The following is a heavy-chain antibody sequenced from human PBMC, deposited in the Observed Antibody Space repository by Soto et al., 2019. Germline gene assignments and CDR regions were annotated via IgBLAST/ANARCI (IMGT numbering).Heavy chain of an antibody. CDR3: ARDQIPGPPDYCDY. J-gene: IGHJ4*02. CDR1: GFAFSSYA. CDR2: ISYNGDTT. Sequence: PGGSLRLSCAASGFAFSSYAMHWVRQAPGKGLEWVAVISYNGDTTYYAESVKGRFTISRDNSKNTLYLQMNNLRAEDTAVYYCARDQIPGPPDYCDYWGQGTLVTVSS. V-gene: IGHV3-30-3*01.